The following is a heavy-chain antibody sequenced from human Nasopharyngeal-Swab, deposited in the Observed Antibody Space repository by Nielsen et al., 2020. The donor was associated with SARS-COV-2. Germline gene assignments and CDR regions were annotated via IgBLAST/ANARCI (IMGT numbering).Heavy chain of an antibody. J-gene: IGHJ3*02. CDR3: AKEGLEDGGAFDI. Sequence: VRQAPGKGLEWVAVISYDGSNKYYADSVKGRFTISRDNSKSTLYLQMNSLRAEDTAVYYCAKEGLEDGGAFDIWGQGTMVTVSS. CDR2: ISYDGSNK. V-gene: IGHV3-30*18. D-gene: IGHD3-16*01.